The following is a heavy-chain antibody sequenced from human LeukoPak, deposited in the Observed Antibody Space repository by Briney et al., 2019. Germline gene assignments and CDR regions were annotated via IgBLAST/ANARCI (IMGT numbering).Heavy chain of an antibody. J-gene: IGHJ4*02. CDR1: GFTFSSYS. D-gene: IGHD3-10*01. CDR3: AREPGGHYYGSGSYYPSASH. CDR2: ISSSSSYI. V-gene: IGHV3-21*01. Sequence: GGXXRLSCAASGFTFSSYSMNWVRQAPGKGREWVSSISSSSSYIYYADSVKGRFTISRDNAKNSLYVQMNRQRAEDTAVYSCAREPGGHYYGSGSYYPSASHWGQGTLVTVSS.